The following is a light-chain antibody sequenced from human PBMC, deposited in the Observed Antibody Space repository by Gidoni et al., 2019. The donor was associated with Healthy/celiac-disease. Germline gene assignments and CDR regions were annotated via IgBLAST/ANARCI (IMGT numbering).Light chain of an antibody. J-gene: IGKJ4*01. CDR3: QQSYSTPLT. V-gene: IGKV1-39*01. CDR2: AAS. Sequence: DIQMTQPPSSLSASVGDRVTITCRASQSISSYLNWYQQKPEKAPTLLLYAASSLQSGVPSRFSGSGSGTDFTLTISSLQPEDFATYYCQQSYSTPLTFGGGTKVEIK. CDR1: QSISSY.